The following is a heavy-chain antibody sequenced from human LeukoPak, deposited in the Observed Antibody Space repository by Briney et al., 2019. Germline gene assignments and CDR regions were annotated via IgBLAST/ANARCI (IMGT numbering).Heavy chain of an antibody. CDR1: GFTFSSYA. CDR3: AKGRVVVISAFDY. D-gene: IGHD3-22*01. Sequence: GGSLRLSCAASGFTFSSYAMSWVRQAPGKGLEWVSAISGSGGSTYYADSVKGRFTISRDSSKNTLYLQMNSLRAEDTAVYYCAKGRVVVISAFDYWGQGTLVTVSS. CDR2: ISGSGGST. V-gene: IGHV3-23*01. J-gene: IGHJ4*02.